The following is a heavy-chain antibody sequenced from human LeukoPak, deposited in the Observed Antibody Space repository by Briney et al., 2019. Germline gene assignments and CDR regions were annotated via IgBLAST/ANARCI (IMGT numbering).Heavy chain of an antibody. CDR1: GFTFSSYA. D-gene: IGHD3-3*01. Sequence: GGSLRLSCAASGFTFSSYAMHWVRQAPGKGLEWVAVISYDGSNKYYADSVKGRFTISRDNSKNTLYLQMNSLRAEDTAVCYCARDSPDYDFWSGYYGDNWFDPWGQGTLVTVSS. V-gene: IGHV3-30-3*01. CDR2: ISYDGSNK. J-gene: IGHJ5*02. CDR3: ARDSPDYDFWSGYYGDNWFDP.